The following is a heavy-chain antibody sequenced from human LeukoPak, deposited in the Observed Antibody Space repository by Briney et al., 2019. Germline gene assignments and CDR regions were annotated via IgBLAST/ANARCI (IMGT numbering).Heavy chain of an antibody. D-gene: IGHD3-22*01. Sequence: GASLKVSCKASRYSFTGYYIHWVRQAPGQGLEWLGWIIPNSGGTNYAQKFQGRVTMTRDTSISTAFMELSRLTSDDTAVYYCARGRFNYFDSNGHDAFDIWGQGTMVTVSS. V-gene: IGHV1-2*02. CDR1: RYSFTGYY. J-gene: IGHJ3*02. CDR2: IIPNSGGT. CDR3: ARGRFNYFDSNGHDAFDI.